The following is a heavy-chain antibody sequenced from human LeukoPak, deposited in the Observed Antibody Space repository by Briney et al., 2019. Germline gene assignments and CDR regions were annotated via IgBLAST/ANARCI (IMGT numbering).Heavy chain of an antibody. CDR1: GYSISSGYY. CDR3: ARVIVVVVAATVGWFDP. V-gene: IGHV4-38-2*02. D-gene: IGHD2-15*01. Sequence: SETLSLTCTVSGYSISSGYYWGWIRQPPGKGLEWIGSIYHSGSTYYNPSLKSRVTISVDTSKNQFSLKLSSVTAADTAVYYCARVIVVVVAATVGWFDPWGQGTLVTVSS. J-gene: IGHJ5*02. CDR2: IYHSGST.